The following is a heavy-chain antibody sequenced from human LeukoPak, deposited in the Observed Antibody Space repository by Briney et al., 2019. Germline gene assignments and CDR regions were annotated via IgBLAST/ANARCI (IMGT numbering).Heavy chain of an antibody. CDR3: ARGFVLSKFPNYYYYYGMDV. V-gene: IGHV1-69*06. CDR2: IIPIFGTA. CDR1: GGTFSSYA. J-gene: IGHJ6*04. Sequence: SVKVSCKASGGTFSSYAISWVRQAPGQGLEWMGGIIPIFGTANYAQKFQGRVTITADKSTSTAYMELSSLRSEDTAVYYCARGFVLSKFPNYYYYYGMDVWGKGTTVTVPS. D-gene: IGHD3-10*01.